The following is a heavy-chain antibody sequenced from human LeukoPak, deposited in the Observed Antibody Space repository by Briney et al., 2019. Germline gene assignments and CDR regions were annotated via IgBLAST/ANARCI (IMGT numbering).Heavy chain of an antibody. Sequence: SETLSLTCNVSGGSISSRSYFWGWIRQPSGKGLEWIGSIFYSVNTYSNPSLRSRVTFSVDTSKNQFSLKLSSVTAADTAVYFCTRSTSRVWELDQWGQGTLVTVSS. CDR1: GGSISSRSYF. V-gene: IGHV4-39*01. CDR2: IFYSVNT. J-gene: IGHJ4*02. CDR3: TRSTSRVWELDQ. D-gene: IGHD1-26*01.